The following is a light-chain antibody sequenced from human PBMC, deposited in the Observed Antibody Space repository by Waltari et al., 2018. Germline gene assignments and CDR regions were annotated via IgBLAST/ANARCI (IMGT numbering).Light chain of an antibody. V-gene: IGKV3-15*01. J-gene: IGKJ4*01. Sequence: ETVMTQSPATLSVSPGERATLSCRASRSVNSDLAWYQQKPGQAPRLLISGASTRATGVPARFSGSGSGTEFTLTISSLQSEDVAVYYCQQYNDWLTFGGGTKVEIK. CDR1: RSVNSD. CDR3: QQYNDWLT. CDR2: GAS.